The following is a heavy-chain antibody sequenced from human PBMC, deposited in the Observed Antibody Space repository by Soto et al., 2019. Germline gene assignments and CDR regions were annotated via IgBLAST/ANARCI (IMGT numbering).Heavy chain of an antibody. CDR2: IYWNDDK. V-gene: IGHV2-5*01. CDR3: AHGPRVLRFLEWLGPNWFDP. CDR1: GFSLSASGVG. D-gene: IGHD3-3*01. Sequence: SGPTLVNPTQTLTLTCTFSGFSLSASGVGVGWIRQPPGKALEWLALIYWNDDKRYSPSLKSRLTITKDTSKNQVVLTMTNMDPVDTATYYCAHGPRVLRFLEWLGPNWFDPWGQGTLVTVSS. J-gene: IGHJ5*02.